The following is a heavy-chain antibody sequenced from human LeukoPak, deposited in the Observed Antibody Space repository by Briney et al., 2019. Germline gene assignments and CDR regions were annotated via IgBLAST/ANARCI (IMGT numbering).Heavy chain of an antibody. J-gene: IGHJ3*02. Sequence: SETLSPTCTVSGGSISSGSYYWSWIRQPAGKGLEWIGRIYTSGSTNYNPSLKSRVTISVDTSKNQFSLKLSSVTAADMAVYYCARDFFYSGSYGGAFDIWGQGTMVTVSS. CDR1: GGSISSGSYY. CDR2: IYTSGST. V-gene: IGHV4-61*02. CDR3: ARDFFYSGSYGGAFDI. D-gene: IGHD1-26*01.